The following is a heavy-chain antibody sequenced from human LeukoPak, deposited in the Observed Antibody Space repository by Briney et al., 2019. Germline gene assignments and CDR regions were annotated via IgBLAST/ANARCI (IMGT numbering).Heavy chain of an antibody. Sequence: GVLRLSCAASGFTFSSYWMSWVRQAPGKGLEWVANIKQDGSEKYYVDSVKGRFTISRDNAKNSLYLQMNSLRAEDTAVYYCARAYGDYDYYYYGMDVWGQGTTVTVSS. V-gene: IGHV3-7*01. J-gene: IGHJ6*02. D-gene: IGHD4-17*01. CDR2: IKQDGSEK. CDR1: GFTFSSYW. CDR3: ARAYGDYDYYYYGMDV.